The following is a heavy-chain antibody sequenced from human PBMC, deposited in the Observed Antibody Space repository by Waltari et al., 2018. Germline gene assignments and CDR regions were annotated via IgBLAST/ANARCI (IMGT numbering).Heavy chain of an antibody. V-gene: IGHV1-69*01. D-gene: IGHD6-19*01. CDR3: ARDHGAVAGMGLRWFDP. Sequence: QVQLVQSGAEVKKPGSSVTVPCKASGGTFSSYAIRWVRPAPGQGLEWMGGIIPIFGTANYTQKFQGRVTITADESTSTAYMELSSLRSEDTAVYYCARDHGAVAGMGLRWFDPWGQGTLVTVSS. CDR1: GGTFSSYA. CDR2: IIPIFGTA. J-gene: IGHJ5*02.